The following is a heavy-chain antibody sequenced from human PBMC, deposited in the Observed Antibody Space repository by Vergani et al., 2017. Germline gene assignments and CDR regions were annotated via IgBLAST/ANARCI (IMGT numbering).Heavy chain of an antibody. J-gene: IGHJ5*02. CDR1: GYSFTSYW. CDR2: IDPSDSYT. Sequence: EVQLVQSGAEVKKPGESLRISCTGSGYSFTSYWISWVRQMPGKGLEWMGRIDPSDSYTNHSPSFQGHVTISADKSISTAYLQWSSLKASDTAMYYCARLGLSLYTMVRGFDPWGQGTLVTVSS. D-gene: IGHD3-10*01. CDR3: ARLGLSLYTMVRGFDP. V-gene: IGHV5-10-1*01.